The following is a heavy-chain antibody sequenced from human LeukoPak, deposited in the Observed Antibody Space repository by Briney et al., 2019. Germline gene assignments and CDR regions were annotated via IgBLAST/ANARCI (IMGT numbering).Heavy chain of an antibody. CDR3: ARESVRSGSLKWFDP. CDR1: GFTLSSHV. D-gene: IGHD3-3*01. V-gene: IGHV3-23*01. Sequence: PGGSLRLSCAASGFTLSSHVMSWVRQTPGKGLEWVSDISGNGKTTYYADSVRGRFIISRDNSKNTLYLQMNSLRDEDTATYYCARESVRSGSLKWFDPWGQGTLVTVSS. CDR2: ISGNGKTT. J-gene: IGHJ5*02.